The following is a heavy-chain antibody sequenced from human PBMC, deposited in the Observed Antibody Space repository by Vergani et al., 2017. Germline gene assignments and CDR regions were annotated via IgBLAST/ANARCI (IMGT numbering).Heavy chain of an antibody. D-gene: IGHD3-10*01. Sequence: EVQLVESGGGLVQPGGSLRLSCAASGFTFSRHWMHWVRQAPGKGLVWVSRVNPEGTNTPYADSVKGRFTISRDNAKNMMSLQLNSLRDEYTAVYYCARTGEWMRSNNGPPDYVFALDVWGQGTTVIVSS. J-gene: IGHJ6*02. CDR2: VNPEGTNT. V-gene: IGHV3-74*01. CDR1: GFTFSRHW. CDR3: ARTGEWMRSNNGPPDYVFALDV.